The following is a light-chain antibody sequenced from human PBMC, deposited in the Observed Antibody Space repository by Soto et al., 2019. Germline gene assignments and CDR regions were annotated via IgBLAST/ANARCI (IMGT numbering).Light chain of an antibody. CDR2: RVS. Sequence: QSVLIQPRSVSGSPGQSVTISCTGTSSDVGHYNFVSWYQHHPGKAPKPMIYRVSQRPSGVPDRFSGSKSGNTASLTISGLQAEYEADYYCCSFACSNTYVVFGRGTKLTVL. CDR1: SSDVGHYNF. V-gene: IGLV2-11*01. J-gene: IGLJ2*01. CDR3: CSFACSNTYVV.